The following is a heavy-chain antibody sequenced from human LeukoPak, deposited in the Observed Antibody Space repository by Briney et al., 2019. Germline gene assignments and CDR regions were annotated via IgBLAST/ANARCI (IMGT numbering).Heavy chain of an antibody. CDR1: GFTFSSYW. CDR3: AKDHRYYYDSSGPIDSAFDI. J-gene: IGHJ3*02. Sequence: GGSLRLSCAASGFTFSSYWMHWVRQAPGKGLVWVSRINSDGSSTIYADSVKGRFTISRDNSKNTLYLQMNSLRAEDTAVYYCAKDHRYYYDSSGPIDSAFDIWGQGTMVTVSS. V-gene: IGHV3-74*01. CDR2: INSDGSST. D-gene: IGHD3-22*01.